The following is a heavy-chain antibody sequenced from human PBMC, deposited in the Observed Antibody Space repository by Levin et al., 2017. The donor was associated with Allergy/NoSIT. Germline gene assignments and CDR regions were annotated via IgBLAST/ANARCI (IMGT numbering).Heavy chain of an antibody. J-gene: IGHJ6*03. CDR2: INWNGGST. V-gene: IGHV3-20*04. Sequence: PGGSLRLSCAASGFTFDDYGMSWVRQAPGKGLEWVSGINWNGGSTGYADSVKGRFTISRDNAKNSLYLQMNSLRAEDTALYYCARVGGAGGSGNEPPEKLSYYYYYYMDVWGKGTTVTVSS. CDR3: ARVGGAGGSGNEPPEKLSYYYYYYMDV. CDR1: GFTFDDYG. D-gene: IGHD3-10*01.